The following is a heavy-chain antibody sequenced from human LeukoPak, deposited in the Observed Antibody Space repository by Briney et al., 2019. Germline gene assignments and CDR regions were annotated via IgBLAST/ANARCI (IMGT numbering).Heavy chain of an antibody. V-gene: IGHV3-23*01. CDR2: ISPSGSIL. D-gene: IGHD3-9*01. Sequence: GGSLRLSCAASGFTFPRHGINWVRQAPGKGLEWVSGISPSGSILYYADSVKGRFTISRDNSKDTVSLQMNSLRAEDTALYYCARDLDWGAFDAWGQGTLVTVSS. CDR3: ARDLDWGAFDA. J-gene: IGHJ5*02. CDR1: GFTFPRHG.